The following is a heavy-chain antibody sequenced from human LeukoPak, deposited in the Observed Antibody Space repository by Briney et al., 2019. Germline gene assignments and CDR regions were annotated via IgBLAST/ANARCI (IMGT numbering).Heavy chain of an antibody. CDR3: ARSVRHYYGSGPLDY. V-gene: IGHV4-59*01. D-gene: IGHD3-10*01. J-gene: IGHJ4*02. CDR1: GGSISSYY. CDR2: IYYSGST. Sequence: PSETLSLTCTVSGGSISSYYWSWIRQPPGKRLEWIGYIYYSGSTNYNPSLKSRVTISVDTSKNQFSLKLSSVTAADTAVYYCARSVRHYYGSGPLDYWGQGTLVTVSS.